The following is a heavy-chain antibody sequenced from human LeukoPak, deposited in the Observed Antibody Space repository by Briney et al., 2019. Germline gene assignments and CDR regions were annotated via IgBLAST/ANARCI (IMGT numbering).Heavy chain of an antibody. V-gene: IGHV1-2*06. CDR1: GYTFTGYY. D-gene: IGHD3-9*01. CDR2: INPNSGGT. CDR3: ATPGVTGYHDAFDI. Sequence: ASVKVSCKASGYTFTGYYMHWVRQAPGQGLEWMGRINPNSGGTNYAQKFQGRVTMTRDTSISTAYMELSGLRSDDTAVYYCATPGVTGYHDAFDIWGQGTMVTVSS. J-gene: IGHJ3*02.